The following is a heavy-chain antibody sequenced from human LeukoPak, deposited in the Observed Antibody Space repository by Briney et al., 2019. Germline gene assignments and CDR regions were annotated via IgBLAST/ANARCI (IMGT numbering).Heavy chain of an antibody. CDR3: AREVVVITPDAFDI. CDR2: IYTSGST. Sequence: SETLSLTCTVSGGSISSYYWSWIRQPAGKGLEWIGRIYTSGSTNYNPSLKSRDTMSVDTSKNQFSLKLSSVTAADTAVYYCAREVVVITPDAFDIWGQGTMVTVSS. V-gene: IGHV4-4*07. J-gene: IGHJ3*02. CDR1: GGSISSYY. D-gene: IGHD3-22*01.